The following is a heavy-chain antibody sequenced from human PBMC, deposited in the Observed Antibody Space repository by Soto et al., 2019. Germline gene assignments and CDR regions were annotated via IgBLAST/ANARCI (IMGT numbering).Heavy chain of an antibody. D-gene: IGHD2-2*01. CDR3: ARGSSLAEGMDV. Sequence: SVKVSCKASGGTFSSYAISWVRQAPGQGLEWMGGIIPIFGTANYAQKFQGRVTITADESTSTAYMELSSLRSEDTAVYYCARGSSLAEGMDVWGQGTTVTVSS. CDR2: IIPIFGTA. CDR1: GGTFSSYA. V-gene: IGHV1-69*13. J-gene: IGHJ6*02.